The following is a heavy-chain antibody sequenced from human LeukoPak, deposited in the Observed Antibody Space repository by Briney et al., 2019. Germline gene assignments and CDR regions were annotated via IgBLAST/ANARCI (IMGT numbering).Heavy chain of an antibody. D-gene: IGHD2-2*01. J-gene: IGHJ5*02. Sequence: ASVKVSCKASGGTFSSYAISWVRQAPGQGLEWMGWINAGNGNTKYSQKFQGRVTITRDTSASTAYMELSSLRSEDTAVYYCARDLLAHCSSTSCPFDPWGQGTLVTVSS. CDR2: INAGNGNT. CDR3: ARDLLAHCSSTSCPFDP. V-gene: IGHV1-3*01. CDR1: GGTFSSYA.